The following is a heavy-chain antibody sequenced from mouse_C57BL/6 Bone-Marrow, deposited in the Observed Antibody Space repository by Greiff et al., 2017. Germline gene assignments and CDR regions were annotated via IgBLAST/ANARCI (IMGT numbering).Heavy chain of an antibody. Sequence: QVQLQQSGAELVRPGASVTLSCKASGYTFPDYEMHWVQQTPVHGLEWIGAIDPETGGTAYNQKFKGKAILTADKSSSTAYMELRSLTSEDSAVYYCTRGYFDYWGQGTTLTVSS. CDR3: TRGYFDY. J-gene: IGHJ2*01. CDR2: IDPETGGT. CDR1: GYTFPDYE. V-gene: IGHV1-15*01.